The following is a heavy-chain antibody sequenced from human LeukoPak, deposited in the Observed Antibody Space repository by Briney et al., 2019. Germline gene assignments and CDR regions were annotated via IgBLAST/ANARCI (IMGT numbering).Heavy chain of an antibody. CDR2: INTDGSGT. J-gene: IGHJ3*02. CDR3: ARAGEGLRAYSFDI. Sequence: PGGSLRLSCAASGFTFSSNWMHWVRQGPGEGLVWVSRINTDGSGTSYADSAKGRFTISRDNAKNTLYLRMNSLRAEDTAVYYCARAGEGLRAYSFDIWGQGTMVTVSS. CDR1: GFTFSSNW. V-gene: IGHV3-74*01. D-gene: IGHD5-12*01.